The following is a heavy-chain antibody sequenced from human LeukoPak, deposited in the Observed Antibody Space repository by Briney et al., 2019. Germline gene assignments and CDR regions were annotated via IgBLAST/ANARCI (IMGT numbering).Heavy chain of an antibody. V-gene: IGHV4-30-2*01. Sequence: PSETLSLTCAVSGGSISSGGYSWSWLRQPPGTGLEWLGYIYQSGSTYYNPSLKSRVTISVDRSKNQFSLKLSSVTAADTAVYYCARVKYTSGWHFDYWGQGTLVTVSS. CDR3: ARVKYTSGWHFDY. J-gene: IGHJ4*02. D-gene: IGHD6-19*01. CDR1: GGSISSGGYS. CDR2: IYQSGST.